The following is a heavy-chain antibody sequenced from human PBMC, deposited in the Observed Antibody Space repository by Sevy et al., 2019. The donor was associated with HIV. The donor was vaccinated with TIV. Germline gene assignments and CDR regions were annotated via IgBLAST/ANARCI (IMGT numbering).Heavy chain of an antibody. J-gene: IGHJ3*02. V-gene: IGHV1-2*02. Sequence: ASVKVSCKASGYTFTGYYMQWVRQAPGQGLEWMGWINPNSGGTNYAQKFQGRITMTRDTSISTAYLELNRLRSDDTAVYYCARDPNDILNAHAFDIWGQGTVVTVSS. D-gene: IGHD3-9*01. CDR3: ARDPNDILNAHAFDI. CDR1: GYTFTGYY. CDR2: INPNSGGT.